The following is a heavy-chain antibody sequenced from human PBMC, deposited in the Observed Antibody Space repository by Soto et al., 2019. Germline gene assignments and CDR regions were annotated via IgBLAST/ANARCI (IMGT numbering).Heavy chain of an antibody. V-gene: IGHV4-59*08. D-gene: IGHD4-17*01. CDR2: SGNT. Sequence: PSETLSLTCTFSGASISDYYWSWIRQPPGKGLEWIGYSGNTNYNPSLKSRVTISVDASKNQFSLKLSSVTAADTAVYYCARRPHGDYRHSFDYWGQGTLVTVSS. CDR3: ARRPHGDYRHSFDY. CDR1: GASISDYY. J-gene: IGHJ4*02.